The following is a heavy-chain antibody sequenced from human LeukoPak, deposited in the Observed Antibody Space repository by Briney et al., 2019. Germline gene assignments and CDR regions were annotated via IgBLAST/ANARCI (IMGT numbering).Heavy chain of an antibody. J-gene: IGHJ4*02. Sequence: GGSLRLSCSASGFTFSSYAMHWVRQAPGKGLEYVSAITGNGGDTYYADSVKDRFTISRDNSKNTLYLQMTSLRTEDTAVYYCVKLQEQYYYDYWGQGTLVTVSS. CDR2: ITGNGGDT. D-gene: IGHD1/OR15-1a*01. CDR1: GFTFSSYA. V-gene: IGHV3-64D*09. CDR3: VKLQEQYYYDY.